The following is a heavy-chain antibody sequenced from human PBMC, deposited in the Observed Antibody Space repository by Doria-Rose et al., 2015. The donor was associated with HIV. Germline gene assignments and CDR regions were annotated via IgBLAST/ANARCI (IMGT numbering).Heavy chain of an antibody. CDR2: IFPDDER. CDR3: ARIKSSRWYHKYYFDF. V-gene: IGHV2-26*01. J-gene: IGHJ4*02. CDR1: GVSLSSPGMG. D-gene: IGHD6-13*01. Sequence: SGPVLVKPTETLTLTCTVSGVSLSSPGMGVSWIRQPPGKALEWLANIFPDDERSYKTSLMSRLTISRGASKSQVVLTMTDMDPVDTATYYCARIKSSRWYHKYYFDFWGQGTLVIASA.